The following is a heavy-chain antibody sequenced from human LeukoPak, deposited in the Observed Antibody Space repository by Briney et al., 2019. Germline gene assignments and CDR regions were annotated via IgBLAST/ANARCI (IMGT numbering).Heavy chain of an antibody. CDR2: IHNNGRT. Sequence: PETLSLTCTVSDESISTYYWNWIRQSPGKGLEWIGYIHNNGRTNHNPSLKSRVTMSVDTSKNQFSLMLTSVTAADTAVYYCARKHIYGAYFDYWGQGTLVTVSS. CDR3: ARKHIYGAYFDY. CDR1: DESISTYY. D-gene: IGHD4/OR15-4a*01. V-gene: IGHV4-59*01. J-gene: IGHJ4*02.